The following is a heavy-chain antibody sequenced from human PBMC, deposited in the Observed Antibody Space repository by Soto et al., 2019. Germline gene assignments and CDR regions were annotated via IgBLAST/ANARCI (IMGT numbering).Heavy chain of an antibody. CDR3: ARDPGRDGYNWDWYFDY. V-gene: IGHV1-69*08. D-gene: IGHD5-12*01. CDR2: IIPILGIA. Sequence: QVQLVQSGAEVKKPGSSVKVSCKASGGTFSSYTISWVRQAPGQGLEWMGRIIPILGIANYAQKFQGRVTITADKSTSTAYMELSSLRSEDTAVYYCARDPGRDGYNWDWYFDYWGQGTLVTVSS. CDR1: GGTFSSYT. J-gene: IGHJ4*02.